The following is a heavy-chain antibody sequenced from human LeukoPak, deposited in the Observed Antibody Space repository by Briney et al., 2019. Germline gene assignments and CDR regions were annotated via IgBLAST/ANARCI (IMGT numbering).Heavy chain of an antibody. CDR3: ARTYYDILTGYHRGDAFDI. J-gene: IGHJ3*02. D-gene: IGHD3-9*01. CDR2: IYYRGTT. CDR1: GASISSSSYY. Sequence: SETLSLTCTVSGASISSSSYYWDWIRQPPGKGLEWIGNIYYRGTTYYNPSLKSRVTISVDTSKNQFSLKLSSVTAADTAVYYCARTYYDILTGYHRGDAFDIWGQGTMVTVSS. V-gene: IGHV4-39*07.